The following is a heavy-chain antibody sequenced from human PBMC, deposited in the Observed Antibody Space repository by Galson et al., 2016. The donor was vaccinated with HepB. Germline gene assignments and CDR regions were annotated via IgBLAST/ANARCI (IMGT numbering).Heavy chain of an antibody. CDR3: ARHIAVAGTRGFDY. D-gene: IGHD6-19*01. Sequence: ETLSLTCAVSGASASSNWWSWVRQPPGKGLDWIGETYHTGSTNFNPSLMSRVTISLDKSKNQLSLMLTSVTAADTAVYYCARHIAVAGTRGFDYWGQGALVTVSS. J-gene: IGHJ4*02. CDR1: GASASSNW. V-gene: IGHV4-4*02. CDR2: TYHTGST.